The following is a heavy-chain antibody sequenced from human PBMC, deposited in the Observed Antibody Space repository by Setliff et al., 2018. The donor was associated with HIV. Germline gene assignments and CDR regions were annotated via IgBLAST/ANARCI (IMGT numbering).Heavy chain of an antibody. Sequence: PSETLSLTCTVSGGSISSYYWSWIRQPPGKGLEWIGYIYYSGSTNYIPSLKSRVTISVDTSKNQFSLKLSSVIAADTAVYYCARIFGDQGYYYGMDVWGQGTTVTVSS. V-gene: IGHV4-59*01. CDR3: ARIFGDQGYYYGMDV. D-gene: IGHD3-3*01. CDR1: GGSISSYY. J-gene: IGHJ6*02. CDR2: IYYSGST.